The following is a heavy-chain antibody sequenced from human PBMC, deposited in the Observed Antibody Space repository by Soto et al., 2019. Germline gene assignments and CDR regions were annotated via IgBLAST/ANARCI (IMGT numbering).Heavy chain of an antibody. V-gene: IGHV3-23*01. CDR1: GFTFSSYA. D-gene: IGHD2-2*01. Sequence: GGSLSLSCAASGFTFSSYAMSWVRQAPGKGLEWVSAISGSGGSTYYADSVKGRFTISRDNSKNTLYLQMNSLRAEDTAVYYCAKGRIDAYPVRDAFDIWGQGTMVTVSS. J-gene: IGHJ3*02. CDR2: ISGSGGST. CDR3: AKGRIDAYPVRDAFDI.